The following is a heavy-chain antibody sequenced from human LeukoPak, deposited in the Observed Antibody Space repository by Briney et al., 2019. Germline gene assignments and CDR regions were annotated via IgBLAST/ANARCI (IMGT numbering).Heavy chain of an antibody. J-gene: IGHJ6*03. CDR2: IYYSGST. CDR3: ARDSDSYGYYYMDV. CDR1: GDSIRTYH. D-gene: IGHD5-18*01. Sequence: SETLSLTCTVSGDSIRTYHWSWIRQPPGTGLEWIGYIYYSGSTNYNPSLKSRVTISVDTSKNQFSLRLSSVTAADTAVYFCARDSDSYGYYYMDVWGKGTTVTVSS. V-gene: IGHV4-59*01.